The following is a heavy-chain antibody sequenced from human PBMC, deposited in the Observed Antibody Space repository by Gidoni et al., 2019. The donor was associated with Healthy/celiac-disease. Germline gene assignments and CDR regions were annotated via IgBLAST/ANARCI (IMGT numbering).Heavy chain of an antibody. CDR1: GCTFSSYG. CDR2: IWYDGSNK. Sequence: QVQLVESGGGVVQPGRSLRLYCAESGCTFSSYGMHWVRQAPGKGLEWVAVIWYDGSNKYYADSVKGRFTISRDNSKNTLYLQMNSLRAEDTAVYYCARDGNWGRKLDYWGQGTLVTVSS. J-gene: IGHJ4*02. V-gene: IGHV3-33*01. D-gene: IGHD7-27*01. CDR3: ARDGNWGRKLDY.